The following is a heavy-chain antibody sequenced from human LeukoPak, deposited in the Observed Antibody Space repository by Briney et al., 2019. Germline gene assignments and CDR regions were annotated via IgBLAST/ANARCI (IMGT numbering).Heavy chain of an antibody. CDR2: ISGSNNYI. Sequence: GGSLRLSCAASGFTFSSYNMNWVRQAPGKGLEWVSSISGSNNYIYYVDSVKGRFTIFRDNAKKSLYLQMNSLRVEDTAVYYCARVGAAVGISNYFDYWGQGTLVTVSS. D-gene: IGHD6-13*01. V-gene: IGHV3-21*01. CDR1: GFTFSSYN. CDR3: ARVGAAVGISNYFDY. J-gene: IGHJ4*02.